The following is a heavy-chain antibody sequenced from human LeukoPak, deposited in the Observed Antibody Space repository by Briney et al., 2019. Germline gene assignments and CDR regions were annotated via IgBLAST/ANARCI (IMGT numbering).Heavy chain of an antibody. Sequence: GGSLRLSCAASGSTFSSYSMNWVRQAPGKGLEWVSSISSSSSYIYYTDSVKGRFTISRDNAKNSLYPQMNSLRAEDTAVYYCARGIAVAGKGAFDYWGQGTLVTVSS. CDR1: GSTFSSYS. D-gene: IGHD6-19*01. J-gene: IGHJ4*02. V-gene: IGHV3-21*01. CDR2: ISSSSSYI. CDR3: ARGIAVAGKGAFDY.